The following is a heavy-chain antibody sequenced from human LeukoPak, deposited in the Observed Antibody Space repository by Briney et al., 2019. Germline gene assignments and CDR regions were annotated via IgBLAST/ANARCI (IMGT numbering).Heavy chain of an antibody. CDR3: ARGSRAAYDY. V-gene: IGHV3-23*01. CDR2: IIDSGGST. CDR1: GFTFSSFA. J-gene: IGHJ4*02. D-gene: IGHD2-21*01. Sequence: GGSLRLSCAASGFTFSSFAMTWVRQAPGKGLEWVSSIIDSGGSTYYADSVTGRLTISRDNSKNTLYLQLNSLRVDDTAVYYCARGSRAAYDYWGQGTLVTVFS.